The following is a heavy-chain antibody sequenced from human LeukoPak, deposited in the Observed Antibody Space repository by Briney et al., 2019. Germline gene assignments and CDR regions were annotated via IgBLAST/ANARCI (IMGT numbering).Heavy chain of an antibody. CDR1: GGTFSSYA. CDR3: ARGFPPRMYYDSSGYYSYYFDY. D-gene: IGHD3-22*01. J-gene: IGHJ4*02. V-gene: IGHV1-69*06. Sequence: SVKASCKASGGTFSSYAISWVRQAPGQGLEWMGGIIPIFGTANYAQKFQGRVTITADKSTSTAFMELRSLRSDDTAVYYCARGFPPRMYYDSSGYYSYYFDYWGQGTLVTVSS. CDR2: IIPIFGTA.